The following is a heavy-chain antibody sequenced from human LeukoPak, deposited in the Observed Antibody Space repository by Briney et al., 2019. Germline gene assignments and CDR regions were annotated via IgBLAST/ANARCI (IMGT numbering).Heavy chain of an antibody. V-gene: IGHV7-4-1*02. CDR2: INTNTGNP. J-gene: IGHJ4*02. CDR3: ARLGYGSGSYYFYYFDY. Sequence: ASVKVSCKASGYTFTSYAMNWVRQAPGQGLEWMGWINTNTGNPTYAQGFTGRFVFSSDTSVSTAYLQISSLKAEDTAVYYCARLGYGSGSYYFYYFDYWGQGTLVTVSS. D-gene: IGHD3-10*01. CDR1: GYTFTSYA.